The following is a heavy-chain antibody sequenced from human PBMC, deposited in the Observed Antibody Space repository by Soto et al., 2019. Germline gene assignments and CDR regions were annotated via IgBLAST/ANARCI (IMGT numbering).Heavy chain of an antibody. CDR2: ISSAGGT. V-gene: IGHV3-66*01. D-gene: IGHD3-3*01. CDR3: ARDELGGAYDFWH. CDR1: GITVTNCF. J-gene: IGHJ4*02. Sequence: EVQLVESGGGLVQPGGSLRLSCAASGITVTNCFMTWVRQAPGKGLEWVSVISSAGGTYYADSVKGRFTISRDKYRNTLYLQMNTLRAEDTAVYYCARDELGGAYDFWHGGQGTLVTVSS.